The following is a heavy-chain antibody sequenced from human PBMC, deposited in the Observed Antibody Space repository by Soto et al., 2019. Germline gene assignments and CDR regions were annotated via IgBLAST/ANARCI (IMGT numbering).Heavy chain of an antibody. Sequence: GGSLRLSCAASGFTFSSYSMNWVRQAPGKGLEWVSSISSSSSYIYYADSVKGRFTISRDNAKNSLYLQMNSLRAEDTAVYYCARVASGSYYFDYWGQGTLVTVSS. CDR3: ARVASGSYYFDY. J-gene: IGHJ4*02. V-gene: IGHV3-21*01. D-gene: IGHD1-26*01. CDR1: GFTFSSYS. CDR2: ISSSSSYI.